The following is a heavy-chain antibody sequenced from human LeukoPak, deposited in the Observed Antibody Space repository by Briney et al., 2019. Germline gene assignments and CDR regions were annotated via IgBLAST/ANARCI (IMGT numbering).Heavy chain of an antibody. CDR1: AFTLSTYA. D-gene: IGHD3-22*01. V-gene: IGHV3-23*01. CDR2: ISAGKGNT. Sequence: GGSLRLSCAASAFTLSTYAMSWARQAPGKGLEWVSGISAGKGNTYYADSVKGRFTISRDNAKNTLNLQMNSLRAEDTAVYYCARDLGQYYDTSDNWFDPWGQGTLVTVSS. J-gene: IGHJ5*02. CDR3: ARDLGQYYDTSDNWFDP.